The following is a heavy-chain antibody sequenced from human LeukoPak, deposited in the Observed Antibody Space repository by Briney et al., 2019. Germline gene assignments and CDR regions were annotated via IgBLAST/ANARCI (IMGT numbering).Heavy chain of an antibody. CDR1: GGSVSSQS. CDR3: ARVNLYDSRASFFASSYYYMDV. Sequence: HSETLSLTCSVSGGSVSSQSWNWIRQPPGQGLEWVGFISSSGNTVYTPSLKSRVTMSRDTSTNQVSLTLRSVAGAETAVYYCARVNLYDSRASFFASSYYYMDVWGKGTTVTVSS. V-gene: IGHV4-59*02. CDR2: ISSSGNT. D-gene: IGHD1-1*01. J-gene: IGHJ6*03.